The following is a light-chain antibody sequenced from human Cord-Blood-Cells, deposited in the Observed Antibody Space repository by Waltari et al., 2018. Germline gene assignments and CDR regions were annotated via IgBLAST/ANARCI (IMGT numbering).Light chain of an antibody. CDR3: CSYAGSSTWV. V-gene: IGLV2-23*01. J-gene: IGLJ3*02. Sequence: QSALTQPASVSGSPGQSITISCTGTISDVGRYYLVSWYQKRPGKAPKLMFYEGRKLPSGVSNRFSGSKSGNTASLTISVLQAEDDADYYCCSYAGSSTWVFGGGTKLTVL. CDR2: EGR. CDR1: ISDVGRYYL.